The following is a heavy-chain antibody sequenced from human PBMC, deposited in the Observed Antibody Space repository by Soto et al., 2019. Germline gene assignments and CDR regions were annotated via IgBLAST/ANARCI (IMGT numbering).Heavy chain of an antibody. CDR2: INPRGGST. J-gene: IGHJ5*02. V-gene: IGHV1-46*01. Sequence: QVQLVQSGAEVKKPGASVKVSCKASGYTFTSYYMHWVRQAPGQGLEWMGIINPRGGSTSYAQKFQGRVTMTRDRSTSTVDIELSSLRSEDTAVYYCARDKYSSSSQLPNWFDPWGQGTLVTVSS. D-gene: IGHD6-13*01. CDR1: GYTFTSYY. CDR3: ARDKYSSSSQLPNWFDP.